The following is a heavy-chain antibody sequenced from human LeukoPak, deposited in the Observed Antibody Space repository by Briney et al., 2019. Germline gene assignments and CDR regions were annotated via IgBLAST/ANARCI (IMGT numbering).Heavy chain of an antibody. CDR1: GGSISSYY. V-gene: IGHV4-59*01. CDR2: IYYSGST. CDR3: ARTEAAGIAEQYYFDY. J-gene: IGHJ4*02. Sequence: SETLSLTCTVSGGSISSYYWSWIRQPPGKGLEWIGYIYYSGSTNYNPSLKSRVTISVDTSKNQFSLKLSSVTAADTAVYYCARTEAAGIAEQYYFDYWGQGTLVTVSS. D-gene: IGHD6-13*01.